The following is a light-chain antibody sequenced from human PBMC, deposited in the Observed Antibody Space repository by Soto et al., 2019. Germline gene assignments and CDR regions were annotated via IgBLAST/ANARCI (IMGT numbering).Light chain of an antibody. CDR2: DAS. CDR3: QQRSNWAT. V-gene: IGKV3D-20*02. Sequence: EIVLTQSPVTLSLSPGERATLSCRASQSVSSSYLAWYQQKPGQAPRLLMYDASTRATGIPARFSGSGSVTDFTLTISSLEPEDFAVYYCQQRSNWATFGPGTKVDIK. J-gene: IGKJ3*01. CDR1: QSVSSSY.